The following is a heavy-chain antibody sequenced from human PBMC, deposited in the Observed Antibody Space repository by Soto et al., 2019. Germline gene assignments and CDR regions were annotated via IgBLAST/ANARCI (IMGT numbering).Heavy chain of an antibody. CDR2: IYPGDSDT. CDR3: ARVYSSGSDY. V-gene: IGHV5-51*01. Sequence: GESLKISCKGSGYSFTTYWIGWVRQMPGKGLEWMGIIYPGDSDTKYSPSFQGQVTIPADKSINTAYLQWSSLQASDSAMYYCARVYSSGSDYWGQGTLVTVSS. D-gene: IGHD6-19*01. CDR1: GYSFTTYW. J-gene: IGHJ4*02.